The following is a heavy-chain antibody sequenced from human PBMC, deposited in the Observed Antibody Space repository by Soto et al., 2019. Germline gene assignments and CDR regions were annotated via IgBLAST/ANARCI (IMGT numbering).Heavy chain of an antibody. CDR2: ISSSSSYI. Sequence: TXXSLRLSYAASGFTFSSYSMHWVLQAPGKGLEWVSSISSSSSYIYYADSVKGRFTISRDNAKNSLYLQMNSMRAEDTAVYYCARSLMTVNWFDPWGQGTQVTVSS. CDR1: GFTFSSYS. V-gene: IGHV3-21*01. CDR3: ARSLMTVNWFDP. D-gene: IGHD3-16*01. J-gene: IGHJ5*02.